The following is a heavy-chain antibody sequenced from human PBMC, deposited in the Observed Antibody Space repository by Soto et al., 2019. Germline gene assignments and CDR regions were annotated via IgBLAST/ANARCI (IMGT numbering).Heavy chain of an antibody. Sequence: SVKVCCKASSYSFSIYGINWVRQAPGQGLEWMGWTRPNNGNTKYAQNLQGRVTMTTDTSTSTAYMELRSLRPDDTAVYYCVRDLDGSGSYYTDYWGQGTLVTVSS. V-gene: IGHV1-18*01. CDR2: TRPNNGNT. CDR1: SYSFSIYG. D-gene: IGHD3-10*01. CDR3: VRDLDGSGSYYTDY. J-gene: IGHJ4*02.